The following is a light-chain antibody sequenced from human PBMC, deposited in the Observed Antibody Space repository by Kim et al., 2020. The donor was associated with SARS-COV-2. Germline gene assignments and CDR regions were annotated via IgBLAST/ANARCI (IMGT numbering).Light chain of an antibody. V-gene: IGKV1-12*01. CDR2: AAS. Sequence: ASVGDRVTITCRASQGISSWLAWYQQKAGKAPKLLIYAASSLHSGVPSRFSGRGSGTDFTLTISSLQPEDVATYYCQQANSVPITFGQGTRLEIK. CDR3: QQANSVPIT. J-gene: IGKJ5*01. CDR1: QGISSW.